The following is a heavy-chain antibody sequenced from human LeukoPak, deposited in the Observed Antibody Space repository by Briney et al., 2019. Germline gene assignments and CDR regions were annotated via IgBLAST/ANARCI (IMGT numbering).Heavy chain of an antibody. CDR1: GFTFSSYA. CDR2: ISYDGSNK. J-gene: IGHJ6*02. Sequence: GGSLRLSCAASGFTFSSYAMRWVRQAPGKGLEWVAVISYDGSNKYYADSVKGRFTISRDNSKNTLYLQMNSLRAEDTAVYYCARDLLGAAGTDDYYGMDVWGQGTTVTVSS. CDR3: ARDLLGAAGTDDYYGMDV. V-gene: IGHV3-30-3*01. D-gene: IGHD6-13*01.